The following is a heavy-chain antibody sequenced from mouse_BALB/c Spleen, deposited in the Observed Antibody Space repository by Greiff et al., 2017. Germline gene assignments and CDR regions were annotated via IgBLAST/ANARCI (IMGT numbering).Heavy chain of an antibody. Sequence: EVQLQQSGPELMKPGASVKISCKASGYSFTSYYMHWVKQSHGKSLEWIGYIDPFNGGTSYNQKFKGKATLTVDKSSSTAYMHLSSLTSEDSAVYYCARWEWGNYVFFDYWGQGTTLTVSS. CDR2: IDPFNGGT. J-gene: IGHJ2*01. CDR3: ARWEWGNYVFFDY. V-gene: IGHV1-28*01. CDR1: GYSFTSYY. D-gene: IGHD2-1*01.